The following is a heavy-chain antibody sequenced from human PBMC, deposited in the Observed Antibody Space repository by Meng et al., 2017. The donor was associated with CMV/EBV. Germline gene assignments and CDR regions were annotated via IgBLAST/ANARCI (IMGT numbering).Heavy chain of an antibody. CDR2: IYYSGST. V-gene: IGHV4-59*01. J-gene: IGHJ6*02. CDR3: AATQPGYRHYYYGMDV. CDR1: GGSISSYY. D-gene: IGHD5-12*01. Sequence: SETLSLTCTVSGGSISSYYWSWIRQPPGKGLEWIGYIYYSGSTNYNPSLKSRVTISVDTSKNQFSLKLSSVTAVDTAVYYCAATQPGYRHYYYGMDVWGQGTTVTVSS.